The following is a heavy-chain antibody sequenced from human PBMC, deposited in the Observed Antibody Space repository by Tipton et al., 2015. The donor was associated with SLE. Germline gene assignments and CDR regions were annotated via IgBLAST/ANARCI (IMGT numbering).Heavy chain of an antibody. CDR2: IYHSGST. Sequence: TLSLTCTVSGGSISSSSYYWGWIRPPPGKGLEWIGSIYHSGSTYYNPSLKSRVTISVDTSKNQFSLKLSSVTAADTAVYYCARGEKEFGEYYFDYWGQGTLVTVSS. CDR1: GGSISSSSYY. J-gene: IGHJ4*02. CDR3: ARGEKEFGEYYFDY. V-gene: IGHV4-39*07. D-gene: IGHD3-10*01.